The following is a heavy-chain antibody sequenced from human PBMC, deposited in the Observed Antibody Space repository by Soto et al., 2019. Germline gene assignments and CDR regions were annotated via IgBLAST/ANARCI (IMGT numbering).Heavy chain of an antibody. J-gene: IGHJ4*02. CDR2: ISYDGSNK. D-gene: IGHD2-2*01. CDR1: GFTFSSYG. CDR3: ANPPA. Sequence: QVQLVESGGGVGQPGRSLRLSCAASGFTFSSYGMHWVRQAPGKGLEWVAVISYDGSNKYYADSVKGRFTISRDNSKNTLYLQMNSLRAEDTAVYYCANPPAWGQGTLVTVSS. V-gene: IGHV3-30*18.